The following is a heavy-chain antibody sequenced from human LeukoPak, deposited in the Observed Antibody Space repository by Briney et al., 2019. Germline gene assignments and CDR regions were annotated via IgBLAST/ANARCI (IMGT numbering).Heavy chain of an antibody. V-gene: IGHV4-39*01. J-gene: IGHJ3*01. D-gene: IGHD4-11*01. CDR3: ARGETTAADRREGDAFDV. CDR1: GGSITSSNYY. Sequence: PSETLSLTCTVSGGSITSSNYYWGWIRQPPGKGLEWIGSIYYSGSTYYNPSLKSRVTISVDTSQNQFSLKLTSVTAADTAVYYCARGETTAADRREGDAFDVWGQGTIVTVSS. CDR2: IYYSGST.